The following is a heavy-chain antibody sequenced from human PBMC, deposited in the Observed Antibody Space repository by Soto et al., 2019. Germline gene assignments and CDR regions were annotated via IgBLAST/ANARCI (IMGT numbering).Heavy chain of an antibody. V-gene: IGHV4-61*01. Sequence: SETLSLTCTFSGDSVRKTNYYWSWIRQPPGKGLEWIGSIYYSGATNYNPSLKSRVTISVDTSKNQFSLKLSSVTAADTAVYYCARGSACGGDCYPHLDYWGQGTLVTVSS. CDR3: ARGSACGGDCYPHLDY. CDR2: IYYSGAT. CDR1: GDSVRKTNYY. J-gene: IGHJ4*02. D-gene: IGHD2-21*02.